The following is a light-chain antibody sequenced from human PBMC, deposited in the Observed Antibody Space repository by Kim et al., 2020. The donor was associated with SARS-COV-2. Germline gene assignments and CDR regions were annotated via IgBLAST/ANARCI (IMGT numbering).Light chain of an antibody. Sequence: SSELTQDPAVSVALGQKVRITCQGDSLRSYYATWYQQKPGQAPILVIYGKNNRPSGIPDRFSGSSSGNTASLTITGTQAGDEADYYCNSRDSNDNVLFGGGTQLTVL. V-gene: IGLV3-19*01. CDR1: SLRSYY. J-gene: IGLJ2*01. CDR3: NSRDSNDNVL. CDR2: GKN.